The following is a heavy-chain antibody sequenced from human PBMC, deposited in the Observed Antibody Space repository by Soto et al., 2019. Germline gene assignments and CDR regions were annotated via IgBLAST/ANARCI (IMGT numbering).Heavy chain of an antibody. CDR3: ARGGGGGLFEH. D-gene: IGHD2-21*01. V-gene: IGHV3-48*03. J-gene: IGHJ4*02. CDR1: GFIFSEYE. CDR2: IGKNGRDI. Sequence: GGSLRLSCEVSGFIFSEYEFNWVRQAPGKGLEWVSYIGKNGRDIYDADSVKGRFTISRDDDKSTLYLEMNSLGVEDTAVYYCARGGGGGLFEHWGQGVLVTVSS.